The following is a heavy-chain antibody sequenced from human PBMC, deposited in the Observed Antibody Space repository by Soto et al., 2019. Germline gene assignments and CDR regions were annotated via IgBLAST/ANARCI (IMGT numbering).Heavy chain of an antibody. D-gene: IGHD3-16*01. CDR3: VRDQQMGRLDP. J-gene: IGHJ5*02. CDR1: GGSFSSYY. Sequence: NPSETLSLTCSVSGGSFSSYYWTWIRQPPGKEMEWIGYVYYTGTTTYNPSLKSRVTISLDMPNNQFSLKLTSMTAADTAVYFCVRDQQMGRLDPWGQGTPVTVSS. V-gene: IGHV4-59*01. CDR2: VYYTGTT.